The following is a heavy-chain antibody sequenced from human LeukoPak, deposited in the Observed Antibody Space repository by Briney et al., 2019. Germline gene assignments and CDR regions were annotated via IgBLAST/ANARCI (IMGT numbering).Heavy chain of an antibody. V-gene: IGHV3-23*01. CDR1: GFTFSSYA. Sequence: QSGGSLKLSCAASGFTFSSYAMSWVRQAPWKGLEWVSAISGGGGSTYYADSVKGRFTISRDNSKNPLYLQMNSLRAEDTAVYYCAKVVATIRWFDYWGQGTLVTVSS. J-gene: IGHJ4*02. CDR3: AKVVATIRWFDY. CDR2: ISGGGGST. D-gene: IGHD5-24*01.